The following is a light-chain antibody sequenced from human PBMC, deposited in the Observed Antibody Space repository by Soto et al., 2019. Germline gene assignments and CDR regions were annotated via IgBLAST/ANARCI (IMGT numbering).Light chain of an antibody. CDR3: QQADSFPIT. V-gene: IGKV1-12*01. Sequence: DIQMTQYNSTLSASVGDRGTNYCRSREDINSRLAWYQQKPGNAPKLLIDAAFILQSGVPSRFSGYGSGTDFTLSISSLQPEDFATYYCQQADSFPITFGQGTRLEI. CDR1: EDINSR. J-gene: IGKJ5*01. CDR2: AAF.